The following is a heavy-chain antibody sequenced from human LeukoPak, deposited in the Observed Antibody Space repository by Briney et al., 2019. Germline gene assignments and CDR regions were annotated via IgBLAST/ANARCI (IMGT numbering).Heavy chain of an antibody. CDR2: IYYSGST. CDR1: GGSISSYY. V-gene: IGHV4-59*12. D-gene: IGHD4-23*01. J-gene: IGHJ4*02. Sequence: SETLSLTCTVSGGSISSYYWSWIRQPPGKGLEWIGYIYYSGSTNYNPSLKSRVTISVDTSKNQFSLKLGSVTAADTAVYYCARLVYGGNFFFDYWGQGTLVTVSS. CDR3: ARLVYGGNFFFDY.